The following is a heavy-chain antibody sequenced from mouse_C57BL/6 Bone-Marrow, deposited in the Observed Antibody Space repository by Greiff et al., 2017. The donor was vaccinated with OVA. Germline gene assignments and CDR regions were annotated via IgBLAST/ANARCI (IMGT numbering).Heavy chain of an antibody. CDR1: GFSLTSYG. J-gene: IGHJ2*01. V-gene: IGHV2-2*01. Sequence: VQRVESGPGLVQPSQSLSITCTVSGFSLTSYGVHWVRQSPGKGLEWLGVIWSGGSTDYNAAFISRLSISKDNSKSQVFFKMNSLQADDTAIYYCASSYDYDLYYFDYWGQGTTLTVSS. D-gene: IGHD2-4*01. CDR2: IWSGGST. CDR3: ASSYDYDLYYFDY.